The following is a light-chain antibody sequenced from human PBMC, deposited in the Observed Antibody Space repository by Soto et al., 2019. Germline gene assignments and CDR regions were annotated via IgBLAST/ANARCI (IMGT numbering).Light chain of an antibody. Sequence: EMVLTQSPGTLSLSPGERATLSCRASQSVSSSYLAWYQHKPGQAPRLLIYGASSRATGIPDRFSGSGSGTDFTLTISRLEPEDFAVYYCQQYGSSPVTFGQGTKLEI. CDR1: QSVSSSY. CDR3: QQYGSSPVT. V-gene: IGKV3-20*01. J-gene: IGKJ2*01. CDR2: GAS.